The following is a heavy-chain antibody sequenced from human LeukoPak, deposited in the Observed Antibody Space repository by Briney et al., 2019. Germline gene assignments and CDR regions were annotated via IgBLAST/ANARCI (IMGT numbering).Heavy chain of an antibody. J-gene: IGHJ2*01. D-gene: IGHD6-6*01. Sequence: SQTLSLTCTVSGGSISSYYWSWIRQPPGKGLEWIGSIYYSGSTNYNPSLKSRVTISVDTSKNQFSLKLSSVTAADTAVYYCARGPRSSSSNPRDYWYFDLWGRGTLVTVSS. CDR3: ARGPRSSSSNPRDYWYFDL. V-gene: IGHV4-59*01. CDR1: GGSISSYY. CDR2: IYYSGST.